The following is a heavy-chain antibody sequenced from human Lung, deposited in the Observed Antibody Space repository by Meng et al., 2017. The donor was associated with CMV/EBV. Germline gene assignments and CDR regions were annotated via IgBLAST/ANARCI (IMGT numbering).Heavy chain of an antibody. CDR1: GFPFGHYW. V-gene: IGHV3-74*03. J-gene: IGHJ4*02. CDR2: INNDGSSP. Sequence: GESLKISCAASGFPFGHYWMHWVRQVPGKGLVWVSRINNDGSSPQYADSVRGRFTISRDNGKNTLYLQMHSLTAEDTAVYYCGRDHYGDYYFDKWGQGTLVTVSS. D-gene: IGHD4-17*01. CDR3: GRDHYGDYYFDK.